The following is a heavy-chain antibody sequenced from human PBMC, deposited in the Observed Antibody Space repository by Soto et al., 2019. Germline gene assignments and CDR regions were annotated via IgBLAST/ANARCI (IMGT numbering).Heavy chain of an antibody. CDR2: ISGSGGST. V-gene: IGHV3-23*01. CDR3: ARGSSFDY. Sequence: GGSLRLSCAASGFTFSTSPMSWVRQAPGKGLEWVSTISGSGGSTYYADSVKGRLTISRDNSKNTLSVQMNSLRAEDTAVYYCARGSSFDYWGQGTLVTVSS. D-gene: IGHD3-10*01. J-gene: IGHJ4*02. CDR1: GFTFSTSP.